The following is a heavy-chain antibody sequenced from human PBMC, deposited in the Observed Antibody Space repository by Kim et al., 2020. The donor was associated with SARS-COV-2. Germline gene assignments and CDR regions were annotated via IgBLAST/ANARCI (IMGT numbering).Heavy chain of an antibody. V-gene: IGHV4-39*01. CDR3: ARLFRSNNFYYGLAV. CDR1: GASISSGDYY. CDR2: INYSGTT. J-gene: IGHJ6*01. Sequence: SETLSLTCTVSGASISSGDYYRAWIRQPPGKGLEWIGSINYSGTTYYNSSLKSRVTIFVDRSKNQFSLQLNSVTAADRALYYCARLFRSNNFYYGLAVWG.